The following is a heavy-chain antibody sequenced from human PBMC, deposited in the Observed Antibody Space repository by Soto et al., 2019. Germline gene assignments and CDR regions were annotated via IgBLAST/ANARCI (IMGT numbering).Heavy chain of an antibody. CDR3: ARDIGDYYGSGSRFDY. J-gene: IGHJ4*02. D-gene: IGHD3-10*01. Sequence: QVQLVQSGAEVKKPGASVKVSCKASGYTFTSYGISWVRQAPGQGLEWMGWISAYNGNTNYAQKLQGRVTMTTDTSTSTDYMELRSLRSDDTAVYYCARDIGDYYGSGSRFDYWGQGTLVTVSS. CDR1: GYTFTSYG. V-gene: IGHV1-18*01. CDR2: ISAYNGNT.